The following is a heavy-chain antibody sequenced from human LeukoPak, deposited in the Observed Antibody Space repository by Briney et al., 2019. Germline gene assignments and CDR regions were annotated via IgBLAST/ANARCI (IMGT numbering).Heavy chain of an antibody. Sequence: GGSLRLSCAASGFTFDDYAMHWARQAPGKGLEWVSLISGNGHSTYYADSVKGRFTISRDNSKNSLYLQMNSLRTEDTAFYYCASGSFFGYSSGWYPGYWGQGALVTVSS. D-gene: IGHD6-19*01. CDR1: GFTFDDYA. V-gene: IGHV3-43*02. CDR3: ASGSFFGYSSGWYPGY. CDR2: ISGNGHST. J-gene: IGHJ4*02.